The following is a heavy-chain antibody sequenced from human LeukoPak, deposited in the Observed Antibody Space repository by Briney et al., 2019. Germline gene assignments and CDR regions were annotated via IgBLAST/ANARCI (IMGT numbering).Heavy chain of an antibody. CDR2: ISTISII. CDR1: GFTFSSYE. CDR3: ARGHIVGATIDGMDV. D-gene: IGHD1-26*01. V-gene: IGHV3-48*03. J-gene: IGHJ6*02. Sequence: GGSVRLSCAASGFTFSSYEMNWARQAPGKGLEWVSYISTISIIYYADSVKGRFTITRENAKNSLYLKMNSLRAEDTAVYYCARGHIVGATIDGMDVWGQGTPVTVSS.